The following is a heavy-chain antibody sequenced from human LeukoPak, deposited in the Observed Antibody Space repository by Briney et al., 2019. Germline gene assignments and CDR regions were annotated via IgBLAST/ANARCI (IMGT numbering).Heavy chain of an antibody. Sequence: GGSLRLSCAAAGFTFSSFAMNWVRQAPGKGLEWVSTITGSGSTTLYEDSVKGRFTISRDHSKETLFLQMDSLRAEDTAVDFCAKQIVVVTVGMNDFDCWGQGTLVTVSS. V-gene: IGHV3-23*01. J-gene: IGHJ4*02. CDR3: AKQIVVVTVGMNDFDC. CDR2: ITGSGSTT. CDR1: GFTFSSFA. D-gene: IGHD2-15*01.